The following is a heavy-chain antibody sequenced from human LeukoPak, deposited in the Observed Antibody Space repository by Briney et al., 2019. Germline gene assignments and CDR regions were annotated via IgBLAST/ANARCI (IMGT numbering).Heavy chain of an antibody. CDR2: ISYDGSNK. D-gene: IGHD6-19*01. Sequence: GGSLRLSCAASGFTFSSYAMHWVRQAPGKGLEWVAVISYDGSNKYYADSVKGRFTISRDNSKNTLYLQMNSLRAEDTAVYYCARDPSMRSAVAGTAPLDYWGQGTLVTVSS. V-gene: IGHV3-30-3*01. CDR3: ARDPSMRSAVAGTAPLDY. J-gene: IGHJ4*02. CDR1: GFTFSSYA.